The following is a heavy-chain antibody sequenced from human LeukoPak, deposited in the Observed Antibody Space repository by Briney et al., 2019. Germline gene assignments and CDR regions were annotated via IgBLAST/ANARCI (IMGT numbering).Heavy chain of an antibody. V-gene: IGHV4-39*01. Sequence: SETLSLTCTVSGGSISSSSYYWGWSRQPPGKGLEWIVSIYYSGSTYYNPSLKSRVTISVDTSKNQFSLKLSSVTAADTAVYYCARQKSYGYGAFDYWGRGTLVTVSS. CDR1: GGSISSSSYY. CDR3: ARQKSYGYGAFDY. J-gene: IGHJ4*02. D-gene: IGHD5-18*01. CDR2: IYYSGST.